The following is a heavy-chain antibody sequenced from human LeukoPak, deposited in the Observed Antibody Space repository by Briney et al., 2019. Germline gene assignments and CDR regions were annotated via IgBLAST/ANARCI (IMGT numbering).Heavy chain of an antibody. CDR2: ISSSSSYI. Sequence: GGSLRLSCAASGFTFSSYSMNWVRQAPGKGLEWVSSISSSSSYIYYAASVKGRFTISRDNAKNSLYLQMNSLRAEDTAVYYCARGESGSYTVDYWGQGTLVTVSS. J-gene: IGHJ4*02. V-gene: IGHV3-21*01. CDR3: ARGESGSYTVDY. CDR1: GFTFSSYS. D-gene: IGHD1-26*01.